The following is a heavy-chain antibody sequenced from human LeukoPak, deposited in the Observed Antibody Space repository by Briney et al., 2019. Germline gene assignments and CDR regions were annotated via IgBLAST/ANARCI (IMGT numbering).Heavy chain of an antibody. V-gene: IGHV3-23*01. CDR3: AKDHSGYDYYFDY. D-gene: IGHD5-12*01. CDR2: ISDSGGST. Sequence: GGSLRLSCAASGFTFSSDAMSWVRQAPGKGLEWVSAISDSGGSTHYADFVKGRFTISRDNSKNTLYLQMNSLRAEDTAVYYCAKDHSGYDYYFDYWGQGTLVTVSS. J-gene: IGHJ4*02. CDR1: GFTFSSDA.